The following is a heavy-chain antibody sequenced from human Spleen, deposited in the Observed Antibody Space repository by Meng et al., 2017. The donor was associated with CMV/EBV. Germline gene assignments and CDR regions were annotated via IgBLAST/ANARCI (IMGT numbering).Heavy chain of an antibody. CDR1: GFIVSTNY. V-gene: IGHV3-66*02. CDR2: IYVDGGT. D-gene: IGHD2-2*01. CDR3: AKDQKYCSSTSCYPYHYYYGMDV. J-gene: IGHJ6*02. Sequence: GGSLRLSCAASGFIVSTNYMSWVRQAPGKGLEWVSVIYVDGGTYYADSVKGRFTISRESSKNTLYLQMNSLRTEDTAVYYCAKDQKYCSSTSCYPYHYYYGMDVWGQGTTVTVSS.